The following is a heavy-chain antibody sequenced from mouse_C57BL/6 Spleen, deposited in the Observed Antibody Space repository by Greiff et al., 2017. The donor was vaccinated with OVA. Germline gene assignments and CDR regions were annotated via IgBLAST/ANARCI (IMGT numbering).Heavy chain of an antibody. CDR2: INYDGSST. J-gene: IGHJ3*01. Sequence: EVHLVESEGGLVQPGSSMKLSCTASGFTFSDYYMAWVRQVPEKGLEWVANINYDGSSTYYLDSLKSRFIISRDNAKNILYLQMSSLKSEDTATYYCARADYDYAWFAYWGQGTLVTVSA. CDR1: GFTFSDYY. V-gene: IGHV5-16*01. D-gene: IGHD2-4*01. CDR3: ARADYDYAWFAY.